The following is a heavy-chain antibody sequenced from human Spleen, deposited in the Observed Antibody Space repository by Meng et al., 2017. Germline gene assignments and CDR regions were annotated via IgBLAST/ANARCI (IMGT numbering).Heavy chain of an antibody. V-gene: IGHV4-34*01. CDR2: INHNGGT. Sequence: VHVQTWGAGRLNHYETFTVNCVVYGGFFSDYYWSWIRQPTGKGLEWHGEINHNGGTNYNPSIKSRVTISVDMSKNQFSLKLSSVTDADTAVYYCARGLLLAALRHWGQGTLVTVSS. CDR1: GGFFSDYY. D-gene: IGHD6-6*01. J-gene: IGHJ4*02. CDR3: ARGLLLAALRH.